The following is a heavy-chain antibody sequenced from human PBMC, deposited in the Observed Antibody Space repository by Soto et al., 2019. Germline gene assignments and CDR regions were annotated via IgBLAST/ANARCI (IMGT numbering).Heavy chain of an antibody. CDR1: GGSISSYY. Sequence: SETLSLTCTVSGGSISSYYWSWIRQPPGKGLEWIGYIYYSGSTNYNPSLKSRVTISVDTSKNQFSLKLSSVTAADTAVYYCARLGGYFQALDSWGQGTLVTVSS. V-gene: IGHV4-59*01. D-gene: IGHD3-22*01. CDR3: ARLGGYFQALDS. CDR2: IYYSGST. J-gene: IGHJ4*02.